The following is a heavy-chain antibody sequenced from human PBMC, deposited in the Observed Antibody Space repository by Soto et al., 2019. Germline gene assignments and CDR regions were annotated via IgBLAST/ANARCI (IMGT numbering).Heavy chain of an antibody. CDR3: ARGPIGTMVRGAFDY. CDR1: GGSISSGGYY. D-gene: IGHD3-10*01. Sequence: SETQSLTCTISGGSISSGGYYWSWIRQHPGKGLEWIGYIYYSGITYYNPSLESRVTISVDTSKNQFSLKLSSVTAADTAVYYCARGPIGTMVRGAFDYWGQGTLVTVSS. V-gene: IGHV4-31*03. CDR2: IYYSGIT. J-gene: IGHJ4*02.